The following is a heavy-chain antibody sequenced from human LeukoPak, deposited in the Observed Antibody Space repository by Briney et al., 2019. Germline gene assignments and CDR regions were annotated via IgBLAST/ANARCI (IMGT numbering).Heavy chain of an antibody. CDR1: GSSISSGGYY. Sequence: PSETLSLTCTVSGSSISSGGYYWSWIRQHPGKGLEWIGYIYYSGSTYYNPSLKSRVTISVDTSKNQFSLKLSSVTAADTAVYYCARGYGGNSRDWYFDLWGRGTLVTVSS. J-gene: IGHJ2*01. D-gene: IGHD4-23*01. CDR3: ARGYGGNSRDWYFDL. CDR2: IYYSGST. V-gene: IGHV4-31*03.